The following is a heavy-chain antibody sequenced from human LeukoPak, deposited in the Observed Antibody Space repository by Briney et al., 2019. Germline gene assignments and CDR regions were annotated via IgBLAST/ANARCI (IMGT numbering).Heavy chain of an antibody. V-gene: IGHV4-34*01. J-gene: IGHJ4*02. CDR1: GGSFSGYY. CDR3: ARSGEVYYYDSSGYSPFDY. D-gene: IGHD3-22*01. Sequence: SGTLSLTCAVYGGSFSGYYWSWIRQPPGKGLEWIGEINHSGSTNYNPSLKSRVTISVDTSKNQFSLKLSSVTAADTAVYYCARSGEVYYYDSSGYSPFDYWGQGTLVTVSS. CDR2: INHSGST.